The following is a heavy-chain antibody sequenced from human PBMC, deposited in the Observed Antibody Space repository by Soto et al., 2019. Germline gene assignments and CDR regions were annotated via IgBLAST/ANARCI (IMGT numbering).Heavy chain of an antibody. CDR3: AADRYYHDSSGYYLPAY. J-gene: IGHJ4*02. V-gene: IGHV1-58*01. Sequence: SVKVSCKASGFTFTSSAVQWVRQARGQRLEWIGWIVVGSGNTNYAQKFQERVTITRDMSTSTAYMELSSLRSEDTAVYYCAADRYYHDSSGYYLPAYWGQGTLVTVS. CDR2: IVVGSGNT. D-gene: IGHD3-22*01. CDR1: GFTFTSSA.